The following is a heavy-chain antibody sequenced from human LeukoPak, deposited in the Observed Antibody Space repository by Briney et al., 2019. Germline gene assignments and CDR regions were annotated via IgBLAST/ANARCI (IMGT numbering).Heavy chain of an antibody. J-gene: IGHJ4*02. D-gene: IGHD1-26*01. CDR3: ACIVGATMGFDY. CDR2: INPNSGGT. Sequence: GASMKVSCKASGYTFTAYYMHWVRQAPGQGLEWMGWINPNSGGTNYAQKFQGRVTMTRDPSISTAYMELSRLRSDDMAVYYCACIVGATMGFDYWGQGTLVTVSS. CDR1: GYTFTAYY. V-gene: IGHV1-2*02.